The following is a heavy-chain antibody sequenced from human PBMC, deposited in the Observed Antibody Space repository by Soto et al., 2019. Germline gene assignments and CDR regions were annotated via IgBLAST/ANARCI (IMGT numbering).Heavy chain of an antibody. Sequence: VGSLRLSCSASGFTFNTYTMNWVRQAPGKGLEWVSSISSANSYIYYADSVKGRFTISRDNAENSLYLQMGSLRAEDTAVYYCARGVGIDYWGQGTLVTVSS. CDR3: ARGVGIDY. CDR2: ISSANSYI. CDR1: GFTFNTYT. V-gene: IGHV3-21*01. D-gene: IGHD7-27*01. J-gene: IGHJ4*02.